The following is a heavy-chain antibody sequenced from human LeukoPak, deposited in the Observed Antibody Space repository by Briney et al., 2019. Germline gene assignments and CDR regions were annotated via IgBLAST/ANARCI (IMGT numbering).Heavy chain of an antibody. CDR1: GGTLSSYA. D-gene: IGHD3-22*01. CDR2: ISAYNGNT. V-gene: IGHV1-18*01. CDR3: ARLDSSGYDTFDY. Sequence: ASVKVSCKASGGTLSSYAISWVRQAPGQGLEWMGWISAYNGNTNYAQKLQGRVTMTTDTSTSTAYMELRSLRSDDTAVYYCARLDSSGYDTFDYWGQGTLVTVSS. J-gene: IGHJ4*02.